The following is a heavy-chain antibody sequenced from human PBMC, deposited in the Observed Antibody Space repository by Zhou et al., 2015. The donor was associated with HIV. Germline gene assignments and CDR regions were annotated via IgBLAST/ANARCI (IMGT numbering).Heavy chain of an antibody. J-gene: IGHJ3*02. Sequence: QVQLVQSGAEVKKPGASVKVSCKASGYTFTSYDINWVRQATGQGLEWMGWMNPNSGNTGYAQKFQGRVTMTRNTSISTAYMELSSLRSEDTAVYYCARGHIVVVTAKSAFDIVGPRDNGHRLF. V-gene: IGHV1-8*01. CDR3: ARGHIVVVTAKSAFDI. D-gene: IGHD2-21*02. CDR2: MNPNSGNT. CDR1: GYTFTSYD.